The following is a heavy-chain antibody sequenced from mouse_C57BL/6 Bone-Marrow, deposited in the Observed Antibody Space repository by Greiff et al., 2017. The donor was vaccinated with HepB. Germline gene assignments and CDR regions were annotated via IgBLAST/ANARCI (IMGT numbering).Heavy chain of an antibody. Sequence: QVQLQQPGAELVKPGASVKMSCKASGYTFTSYWITWVKQRPGQGLEWIGDIYPGSGSTNYNEKFKSKATLTVDTSASPAYMQLSSLTSEDSAVYYCARGGQLRLQFAYWGQGTLVTVSA. D-gene: IGHD3-2*02. CDR3: ARGGQLRLQFAY. CDR1: GYTFTSYW. CDR2: IYPGSGST. V-gene: IGHV1-55*01. J-gene: IGHJ3*01.